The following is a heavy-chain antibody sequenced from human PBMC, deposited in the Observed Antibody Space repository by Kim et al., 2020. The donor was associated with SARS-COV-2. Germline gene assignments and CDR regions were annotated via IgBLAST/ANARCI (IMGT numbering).Heavy chain of an antibody. D-gene: IGHD3-16*01. Sequence: SETLSLTCAVYVGSLSGYHWTWIRQPPGKGLEWIGEINLSGNTNCNPSLKSRVTISLDTSKNQFSLNLRSMTAADTAVYYCARGRAGVVPSPLLGIGPYYEFHAMDVWGQGTTVTVSS. CDR2: INLSGNT. J-gene: IGHJ6*02. CDR1: VGSLSGYH. V-gene: IGHV4-34*01. CDR3: ARGRAGVVPSPLLGIGPYYEFHAMDV.